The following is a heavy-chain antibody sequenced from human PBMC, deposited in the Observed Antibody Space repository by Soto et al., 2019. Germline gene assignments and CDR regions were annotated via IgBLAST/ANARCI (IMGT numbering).Heavy chain of an antibody. D-gene: IGHD4-17*01. Sequence: SETLSLTCTVSGGSISSSSYYWGWIRQPPGKELEWIESIYYSGSTYYNPSLKSRVTISVDTSKNQFSLKLSSVTAADTAVYYCAGLYGDYVYFDYWGQGTLVTVSS. CDR3: AGLYGDYVYFDY. J-gene: IGHJ4*02. V-gene: IGHV4-39*01. CDR1: GGSISSSSYY. CDR2: IYYSGST.